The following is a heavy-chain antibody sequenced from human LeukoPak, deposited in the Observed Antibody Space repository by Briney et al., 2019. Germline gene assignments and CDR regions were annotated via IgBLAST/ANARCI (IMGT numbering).Heavy chain of an antibody. CDR1: GGSISSSSYC. V-gene: IGHV4-39*07. J-gene: IGHJ4*02. D-gene: IGHD3-22*01. Sequence: PSETLSLTCTVSGGSISSSSYCWGWIRQPPGKGLEWIGSIYYSGSTYYNPSLKSRVTISVDTSKNQFSLKLSSVTAADTAVYYCARDAQAHSSGYPYYFDYWGQGTLVTVSS. CDR2: IYYSGST. CDR3: ARDAQAHSSGYPYYFDY.